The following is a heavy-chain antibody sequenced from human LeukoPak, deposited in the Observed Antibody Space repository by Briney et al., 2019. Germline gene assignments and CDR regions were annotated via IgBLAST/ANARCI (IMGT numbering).Heavy chain of an antibody. CDR2: IIPIFGTA. D-gene: IGHD3-9*01. Sequence: ASVKVSCKASGGTFSSYAISWVRQAPGQGLEWMGGIIPIFGTANYAQKFQGRVTITADESTSTAYMELSSLRSEDTAVYYCARATNFDWLFDYWGQGTLVTVSS. V-gene: IGHV1-69*13. CDR3: ARATNFDWLFDY. J-gene: IGHJ4*02. CDR1: GGTFSSYA.